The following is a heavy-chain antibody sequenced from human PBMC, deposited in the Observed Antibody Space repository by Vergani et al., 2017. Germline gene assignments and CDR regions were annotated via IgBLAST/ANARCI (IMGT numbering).Heavy chain of an antibody. CDR3: AKSPNFNNRPTDY. Sequence: VQLLESGGGVVQPGGSLRLSCAASGFIFSSHAMTWVRQAPGRGLEWVSTISGSGASTYYADSVKGRFSISSDNSKNTLLLQMNSLRAKDTAVYYCAKSPNFNNRPTDYWGEGTLVTVSS. CDR2: ISGSGAST. D-gene: IGHD1/OR15-1a*01. V-gene: IGHV3-23*01. J-gene: IGHJ4*02. CDR1: GFIFSSHA.